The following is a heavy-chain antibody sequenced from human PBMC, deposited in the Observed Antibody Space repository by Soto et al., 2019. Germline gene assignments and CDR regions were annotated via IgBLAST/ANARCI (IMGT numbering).Heavy chain of an antibody. CDR1: GGSFSGYY. D-gene: IGHD3-16*02. V-gene: IGHV4-34*01. CDR3: ARGLEGQYIWGSYRHSYYFDY. CDR2: INHSGST. Sequence: QVQLQQWGAGLLKPSETLSLTCAVYGGSFSGYYWSWIRQPPGKGLEWIGEINHSGSTNYNPSLKSRVTISVDTSKNQFSLKLSSETAADTAVYYCARGLEGQYIWGSYRHSYYFDYWGQGTLVTVSS. J-gene: IGHJ4*02.